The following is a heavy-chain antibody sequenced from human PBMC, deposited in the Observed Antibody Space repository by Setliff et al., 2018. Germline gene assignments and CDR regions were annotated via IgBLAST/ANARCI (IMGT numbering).Heavy chain of an antibody. V-gene: IGHV3-21*04. D-gene: IGHD3-16*01. Sequence: AGSLRLSCAASGFTFSSYSMNWVRQAPGKGLEWVSSISSSSYIYYADSVKGRFTISRDNAKNQFSLRLNSATAADTAVYYCARLRGAFDYWGQGTPVTVSS. CDR1: GFTFSSYS. J-gene: IGHJ4*02. CDR2: ISSSSYI. CDR3: ARLRGAFDY.